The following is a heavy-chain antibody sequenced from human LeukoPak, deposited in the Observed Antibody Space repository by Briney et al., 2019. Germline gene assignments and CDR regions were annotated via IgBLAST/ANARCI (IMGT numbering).Heavy chain of an antibody. D-gene: IGHD6-19*01. CDR1: GGSFSGYY. CDR3: AGSRGAVAGHAFDI. J-gene: IGHJ3*02. Sequence: PSETLSLTCAVYGGSFSGYYWSWIRQPPGKGLEWIGEINHSGSTNYNPSLKSRVTISVDTSKNQFSLKLSSVTAADTAVYYCAGSRGAVAGHAFDIWGQGTMVTVSS. CDR2: INHSGST. V-gene: IGHV4-34*01.